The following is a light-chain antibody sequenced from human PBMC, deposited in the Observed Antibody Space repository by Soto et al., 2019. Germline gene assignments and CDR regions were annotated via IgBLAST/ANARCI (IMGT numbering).Light chain of an antibody. Sequence: QSVLTQPPSVSGAPGQRVTISCTGSSSDIGAGYDVHWYQQVPGTAPRLLIYGNINRPSGVPDRFSGSKSGTSASMAITGIQAEDEDEYLCQSYDSSLTGSKVFGTGTKVTVL. CDR1: SSDIGAGYD. J-gene: IGLJ1*01. CDR3: QSYDSSLTGSKV. CDR2: GNI. V-gene: IGLV1-40*01.